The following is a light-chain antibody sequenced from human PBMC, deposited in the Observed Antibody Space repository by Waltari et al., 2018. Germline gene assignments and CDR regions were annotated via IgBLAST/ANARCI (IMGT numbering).Light chain of an antibody. CDR1: QGIRSY. V-gene: IGKV1-9*01. CDR3: QQLNSYPLT. J-gene: IGKJ4*01. Sequence: DSQLTQSPSFLSASVGDRVTITCRASQGIRSYLAWYQQKPGKAPKLLIYAASTLQSGVPSRFSGSGSGTEFTLTISSLQPGDFATYYCQQLNSYPLTFGGGTKVAIK. CDR2: AAS.